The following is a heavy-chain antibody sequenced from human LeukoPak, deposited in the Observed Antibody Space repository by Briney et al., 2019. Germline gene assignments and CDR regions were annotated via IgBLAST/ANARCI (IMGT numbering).Heavy chain of an antibody. Sequence: ASVKVSCKASGYTFTSYGISWVRQAPGQGLEWMGWISAYNGNTNYAQKLQGRVTMTTDTSTSTAYMELRSLRSDDTAVYYCARAIVVVVAATLNYYYYGMDVWGQGTTVTVSS. CDR2: ISAYNGNT. CDR1: GYTFTSYG. J-gene: IGHJ6*02. D-gene: IGHD2-15*01. CDR3: ARAIVVVVAATLNYYYYGMDV. V-gene: IGHV1-18*01.